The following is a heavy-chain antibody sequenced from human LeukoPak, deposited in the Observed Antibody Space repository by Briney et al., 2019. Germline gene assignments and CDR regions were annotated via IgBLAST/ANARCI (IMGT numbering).Heavy chain of an antibody. J-gene: IGHJ6*03. CDR3: AKSPRITIFGTKQDPYYYYMDV. CDR2: ISGSGGST. V-gene: IGHV3-23*01. D-gene: IGHD3-3*01. CDR1: GFTFSSYA. Sequence: PGGSLRLSCAASGFTFSSYAMSWVRQAPGKGLEWVSAISGSGGSTYYADSVKGRFTISRDNSKNTLYLQMNSLRAEDTAVYYCAKSPRITIFGTKQDPYYYYMDVWGKGTTVTVSS.